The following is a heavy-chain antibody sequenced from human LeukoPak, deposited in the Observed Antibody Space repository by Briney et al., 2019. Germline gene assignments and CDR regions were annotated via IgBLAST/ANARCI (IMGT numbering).Heavy chain of an antibody. CDR3: AKVANNFWSGLDY. CDR2: ITTNGDST. CDR1: GFTFGKYW. V-gene: IGHV3-23*01. D-gene: IGHD3-3*01. Sequence: GGSLRLSRVASGFTFGKYWMSWVRQAPGKGLEWVSGITTNGDSTYYADSVKGRFTLSRDNSKSTLYLQMNSLRAEDTAIYYCAKVANNFWSGLDYWGQGALVTVSS. J-gene: IGHJ4*02.